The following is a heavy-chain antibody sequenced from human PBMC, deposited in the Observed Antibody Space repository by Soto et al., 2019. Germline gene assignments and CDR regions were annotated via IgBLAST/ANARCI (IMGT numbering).Heavy chain of an antibody. CDR3: TGRIVATEPVFDS. V-gene: IGHV3-73*01. CDR2: IRSKANTYAT. Sequence: GGSLRLSCAASGFAFSDSTIHWVRQASGKGLEWVGRIRSKANTYATAYTASGKGRFTVSRDDSNSTAYLQMNSLKSEDTAVYFCTGRIVATEPVFDSWGQGTLVTVSS. CDR1: GFAFSDST. D-gene: IGHD5-12*01. J-gene: IGHJ4*02.